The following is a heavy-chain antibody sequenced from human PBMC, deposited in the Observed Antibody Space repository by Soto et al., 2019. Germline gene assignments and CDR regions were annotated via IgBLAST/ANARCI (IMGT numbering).Heavy chain of an antibody. CDR2: IYWDDDK. V-gene: IGHV2-5*02. D-gene: IGHD2-21*02. J-gene: IGHJ6*02. CDR3: AHSRCGGDCLQSYPSHYYYGMDV. CDR1: GYSLSTSGVG. Sequence: QITLKESGPTLVKPTQTLTLTWTFSGYSLSTSGVGVGWIRQPPGKALEWLALIYWDDDKRYSPSLKSRLTITKDTSKNQVVLTMTNMDPVDTATYYCAHSRCGGDCLQSYPSHYYYGMDVWGQGTTVTVSS.